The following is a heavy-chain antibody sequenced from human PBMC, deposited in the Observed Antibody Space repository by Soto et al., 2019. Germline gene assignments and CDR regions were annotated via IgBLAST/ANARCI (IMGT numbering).Heavy chain of an antibody. CDR2: ISSSSRYT. CDR3: ARDRRYSSGWSQRCFGY. D-gene: IGHD6-19*01. V-gene: IGHV3-11*06. J-gene: IGHJ4*02. CDR1: GFTFSDYH. Sequence: GGSLRLSCAASGFTFSDYHMSWIREAPGKGLEGVSYISSSSRYTNYADSGKGRFTISRDNAKNSLYLQMNSLGAEDTAVYYCARDRRYSSGWSQRCFGYWGQGTRVTVSS.